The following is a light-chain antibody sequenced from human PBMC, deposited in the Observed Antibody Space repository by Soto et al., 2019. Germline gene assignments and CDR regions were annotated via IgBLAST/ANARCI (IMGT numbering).Light chain of an antibody. CDR2: TAS. V-gene: IGKV1-39*01. CDR3: QQSYNSPPWT. J-gene: IGKJ1*01. CDR1: QGIRND. Sequence: DIQMTQSPSSLSASVGDRVTITCRASQGIRNDLGWYQQKPGKAPKLLIYTASSLQSGVPSRFSGSGSGTDFTLTISSLQPEDFATYYCQQSYNSPPWTFGQGTKVDIK.